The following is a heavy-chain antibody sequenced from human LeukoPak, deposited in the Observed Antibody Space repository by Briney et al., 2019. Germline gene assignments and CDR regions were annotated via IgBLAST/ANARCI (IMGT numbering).Heavy chain of an antibody. CDR1: GGSISSGSYY. Sequence: SETLSLTCTVSGGSISSGSYYWSWIRQPAGKRLEWIGHIYRSGSTNYNPSLKSRVSMSVDTSKNQFSLKLSSVTAADTAFYYCARDEMEHHGSYYDFWGQGTLVTVSS. D-gene: IGHD1/OR15-1a*01. V-gene: IGHV4-61*09. CDR3: ARDEMEHHGSYYDF. J-gene: IGHJ4*02. CDR2: IYRSGST.